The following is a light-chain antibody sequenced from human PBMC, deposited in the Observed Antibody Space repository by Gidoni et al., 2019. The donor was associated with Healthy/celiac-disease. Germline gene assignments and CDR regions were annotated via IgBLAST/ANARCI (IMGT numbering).Light chain of an antibody. CDR2: DVS. CDR3: SSYTSSSTLYV. Sequence: QSALTQPASVSGSPGQSITISCTVTSSDVGGYNYVSWYQQHPGKAPKLMIYDVSNRPSGVSNRFSGSKSGNTASLTISGLHAEDEADYYCSSYTSSSTLYVFGTGTKVTVL. CDR1: SSDVGGYNY. J-gene: IGLJ1*01. V-gene: IGLV2-14*01.